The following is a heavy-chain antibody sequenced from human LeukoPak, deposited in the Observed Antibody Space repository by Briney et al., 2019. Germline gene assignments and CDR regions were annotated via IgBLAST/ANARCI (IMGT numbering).Heavy chain of an antibody. J-gene: IGHJ3*02. Sequence: RGSLRLSCAASGFTFDDYAMHWVRQAPGKGLEWVSLISGDGGSTYYADSVKGRFTISRDNSKNSLYPQMNSLRTEDTALYYCAKTFRSGSYLDAFDIWGQGTMVTVSS. D-gene: IGHD1-26*01. CDR1: GFTFDDYA. CDR2: ISGDGGST. CDR3: AKTFRSGSYLDAFDI. V-gene: IGHV3-43*02.